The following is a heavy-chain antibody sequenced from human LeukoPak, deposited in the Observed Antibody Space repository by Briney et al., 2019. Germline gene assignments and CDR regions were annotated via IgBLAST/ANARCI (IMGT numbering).Heavy chain of an antibody. CDR1: GYTFSDYD. D-gene: IGHD2-21*01. V-gene: IGHV1-8*01. Sequence: SAKASCKASGYTFSDYDVNWVRQAPGQGLEWMGWMNPTSGDTGYAQKFQGRVSMTRSMSKNTAYMELSRLRSDDTAVYFCARVVMKAFYYYYMDVWGKGTT. CDR3: ARVVMKAFYYYYMDV. CDR2: MNPTSGDT. J-gene: IGHJ6*03.